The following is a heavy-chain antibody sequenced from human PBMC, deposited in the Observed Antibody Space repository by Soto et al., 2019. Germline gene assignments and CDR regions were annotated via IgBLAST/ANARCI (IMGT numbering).Heavy chain of an antibody. CDR2: IYYSGST. CDR1: GGSISSYY. V-gene: IGHV4-59*01. CDR3: ARNRVVGATTSWFDP. J-gene: IGHJ5*02. Sequence: SETLSLTCTVSGGSISSYYLSWIRQPPGKGLEWIGYIYYSGSTNYNPSLKSRVTISVDTSKNQFSLKLSSVTAADTAVYYCARNRVVGATTSWFDPWGQGTLVTVSS. D-gene: IGHD1-26*01.